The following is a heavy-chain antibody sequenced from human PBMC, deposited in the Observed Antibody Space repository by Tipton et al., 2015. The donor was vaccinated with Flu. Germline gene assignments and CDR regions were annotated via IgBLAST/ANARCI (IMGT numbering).Heavy chain of an antibody. CDR3: ARGGRTTVTPDY. CDR2: INHSGST. D-gene: IGHD4-11*01. CDR1: GGSFSGYY. Sequence: TLSLTCAVYGGSFSGYYWSWIRQLPGKGLEWIGEINHSGSTNYNPSLKSRVTISVDTSKNQFSLKLSSVTAADTAVYYCARGGRTTVTPDYWGQGTLVTVSS. V-gene: IGHV4-34*01. J-gene: IGHJ4*02.